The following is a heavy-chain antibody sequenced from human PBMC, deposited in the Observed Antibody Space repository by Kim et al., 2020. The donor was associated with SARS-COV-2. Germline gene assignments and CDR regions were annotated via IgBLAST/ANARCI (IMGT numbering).Heavy chain of an antibody. CDR3: ARGGKMHCSSTSCYGIAARPRFGMDV. D-gene: IGHD2-2*01. CDR2: INHSGST. Sequence: SETLSLTCAVYGGSFSGYYWSWIRQPPGKGLEWIGEINHSGSTNYNPSLKSRVTISVDTSKNQFSLKLSSVTAADTAVYYCARGGKMHCSSTSCYGIAARPRFGMDVWGQGTTVTVSS. V-gene: IGHV4-34*01. J-gene: IGHJ6*02. CDR1: GGSFSGYY.